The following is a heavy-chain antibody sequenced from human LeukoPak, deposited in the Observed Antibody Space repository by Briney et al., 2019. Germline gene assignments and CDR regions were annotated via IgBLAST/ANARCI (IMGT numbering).Heavy chain of an antibody. D-gene: IGHD5-18*01. CDR2: ISSSSSYI. J-gene: IGHJ3*02. CDR3: ARVKVDTAMVSHQANAFDI. CDR1: GFTFSSYS. Sequence: GGSLRLSCAASGFTFSSYSMNWVRQAPGKGLEWVSSISSSSSYIYYADSVKGRLTISRDNAKNSLYLQMNSLRAEDTAVYYCARVKVDTAMVSHQANAFDIWGQGTMVTVSS. V-gene: IGHV3-21*01.